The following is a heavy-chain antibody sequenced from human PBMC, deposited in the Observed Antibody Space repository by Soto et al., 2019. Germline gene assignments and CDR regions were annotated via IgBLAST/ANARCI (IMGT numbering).Heavy chain of an antibody. CDR2: IGPIVDTS. D-gene: IGHD5-12*01. V-gene: IGHV1-69*12. CDR1: GGTFSSYA. CDR3: VRVVAFPGYPDI. Sequence: QVQLVQSGAEVRQPASSVKVSCKTSGGTFSSYAISWVRQAPGQGLEWMGGIGPIVDTSTYAQKFQGRVTITADESTSTVYMELSSLRSHDPAVDYWVRVVAFPGYPDIWGEGTLVTVSS. J-gene: IGHJ4*02.